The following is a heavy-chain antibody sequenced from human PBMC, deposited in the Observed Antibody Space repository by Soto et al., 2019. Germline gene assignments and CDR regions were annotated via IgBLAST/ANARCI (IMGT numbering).Heavy chain of an antibody. CDR2: IFWDDDK. Sequence: QITLKESGPALVKPTQTLTLTCTFTGFSLSTSGVGVGWIRQPQGKALEWLAFIFWDDDKRYSPSLKSRLTITKDTSKNQVVLIMTHVDPVDTATYYCAHSGYCSSDSCLHWFDPWGQGTLVTVSS. CDR1: GFSLSTSGVG. CDR3: AHSGYCSSDSCLHWFDP. V-gene: IGHV2-5*02. J-gene: IGHJ5*02. D-gene: IGHD2-15*01.